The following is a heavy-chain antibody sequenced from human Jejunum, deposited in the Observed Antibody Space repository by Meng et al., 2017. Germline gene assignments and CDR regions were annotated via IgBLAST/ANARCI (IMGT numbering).Heavy chain of an antibody. J-gene: IGHJ5*01. Sequence: SGPTLVKPTQTLTLTCTFSGFSLSAGAVGVGWIRQPPGKALEWLALIFWNNDRRYSPSLKNRLTITKDTSKNQVVLTMTNMDPVDTATYYCAHSRDGAGYSASWGQGELVNGAS. CDR2: IFWNNDR. D-gene: IGHD5-24*01. V-gene: IGHV2-5*01. CDR1: GFSLSAGAVG. CDR3: AHSRDGAGYSAS.